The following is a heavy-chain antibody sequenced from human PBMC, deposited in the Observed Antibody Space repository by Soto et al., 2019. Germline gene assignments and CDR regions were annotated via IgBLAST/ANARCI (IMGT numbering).Heavy chain of an antibody. J-gene: IGHJ5*02. CDR3: ARRPEGFHPLSNNWFDP. V-gene: IGHV3-9*01. CDR2: ISWNSGSV. D-gene: IGHD3-10*01. Sequence: PGEFLRLSCAASGFTFGDYAMHWVRQAPGKGLEWVSGISWNSGSVGYADSVKGRFTFSRDNAKNSLDLQMSRLRAEDTAVYYCARRPEGFHPLSNNWFDPWGQGIPDTVSS. CDR1: GFTFGDYA.